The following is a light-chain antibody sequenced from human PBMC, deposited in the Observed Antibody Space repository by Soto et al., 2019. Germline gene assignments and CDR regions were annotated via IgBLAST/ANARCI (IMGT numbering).Light chain of an antibody. V-gene: IGKV3-15*01. Sequence: EILMTQSQDTLSVSLGERATLSCTASQSISSNLAWYQQKPGQAPRLLIYGATTRATGVPARFSGGRSGTEFTLTISSLQSEDFAVYYCQQYKDWPPYTFGQGTKLEIK. CDR3: QQYKDWPPYT. CDR1: QSISSN. CDR2: GAT. J-gene: IGKJ2*01.